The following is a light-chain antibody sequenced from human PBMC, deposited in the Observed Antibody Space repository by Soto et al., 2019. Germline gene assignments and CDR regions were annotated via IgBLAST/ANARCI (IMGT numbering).Light chain of an antibody. J-gene: IGKJ1*01. CDR1: PSITTW. V-gene: IGKV1-5*01. CDR2: DAS. CDR3: HQYDSYPWT. Sequence: DIQMTQSPSTLSASVGDRVAITCRASPSITTWLAWYQQKPGKAPTLLISDASNLQSGVPSRFSGSGSGTDFTLTISSLQPDDISTYYCHQYDSYPWTFGQGTKVDIK.